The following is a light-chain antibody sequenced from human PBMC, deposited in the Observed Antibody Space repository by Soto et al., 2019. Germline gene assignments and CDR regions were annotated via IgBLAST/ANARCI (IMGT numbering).Light chain of an antibody. Sequence: EIVLTQFPATLSLSPGDRATLSCRASQSVASFLAWYQQKPGQAPRLLIYGVSSRATGIPDRFSGSGSGTDFTLTISRLEPEDFAVYYCQQYVTSPLTFGGGTKVDIK. CDR2: GVS. CDR3: QQYVTSPLT. CDR1: QSVASF. V-gene: IGKV3-20*01. J-gene: IGKJ4*01.